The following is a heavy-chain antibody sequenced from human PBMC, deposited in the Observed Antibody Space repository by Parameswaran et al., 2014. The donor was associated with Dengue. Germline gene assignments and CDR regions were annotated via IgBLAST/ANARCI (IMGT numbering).Heavy chain of an antibody. CDR2: INPNSGAT. J-gene: IGHJ6*02. V-gene: IGHV1-2*02. CDR3: ARTRVGATLYYYGMDV. Sequence: WVRQAPGQGLEWMGWINPNSGATNYAQKFQGRVTMTRDTSISTAFMELSRLRSDDTAVYYCARTRVGATLYYYGMDVWGQGTTVTVSS. D-gene: IGHD1-26*01.